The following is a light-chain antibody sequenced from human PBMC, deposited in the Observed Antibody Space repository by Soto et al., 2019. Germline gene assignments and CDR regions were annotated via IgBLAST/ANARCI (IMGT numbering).Light chain of an antibody. J-gene: IGKJ1*01. V-gene: IGKV1-39*01. CDR3: QESYSVPGT. CDR2: GAS. CDR1: QNINNY. Sequence: DIELTQSPPSLAASVGDRVTITCRASQNINNYLIWYQQKPGKAPQLLIYGASILQSGVPSRFSGSASGTDFTLTIGSLQPEDFATYYCQESYSVPGTFVQGTKVEI.